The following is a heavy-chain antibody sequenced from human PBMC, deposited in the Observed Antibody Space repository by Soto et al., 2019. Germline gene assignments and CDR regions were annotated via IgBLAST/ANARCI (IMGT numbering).Heavy chain of an antibody. CDR2: INYSGST. Sequence: QVQLQESGPGLVKPSETLSLTCTVSGGSIRSSSWSWIRQPPGKGLEWIGFINYSGSTYNPSLKSRVTISEDTSMNQFSLRLSSVTAADTAVYYCAQGGVRMDVW. J-gene: IGHJ6*01. CDR3: AQGGVRMDV. V-gene: IGHV4-59*01. D-gene: IGHD3-16*01. CDR1: GGSIRSSS.